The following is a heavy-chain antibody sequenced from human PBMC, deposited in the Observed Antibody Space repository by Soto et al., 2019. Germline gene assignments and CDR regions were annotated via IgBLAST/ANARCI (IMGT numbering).Heavy chain of an antibody. CDR1: GYNFATYW. CDR2: IYPGDSDT. D-gene: IGHD4-17*01. CDR3: ARHGFYGDYASNYFDP. V-gene: IGHV5-51*01. Sequence: PGESLKISCKGSGYNFATYWIAWVRQMPGKGLEYMGIIYPGDSDTRYRPSFQGQVTFSADKSISTAYLQWSSLKASDTAMYYCARHGFYGDYASNYFDPWGQGTLVTV. J-gene: IGHJ5*02.